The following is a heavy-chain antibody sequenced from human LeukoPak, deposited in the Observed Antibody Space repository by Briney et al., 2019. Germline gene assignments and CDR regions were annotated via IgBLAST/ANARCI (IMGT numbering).Heavy chain of an antibody. CDR1: GYTFTGYY. V-gene: IGHV1-2*02. CDR3: AREYCSSTSCSIFDP. Sequence: APVKVSCKASGYTFTGYYMHWVRQAPGQGLEWMGWINPNSGGTNYAQKFQGRVTMTRDTSISTAYMELRRLRSDDTAVYYCAREYCSSTSCSIFDPWGQGTLVTVSS. CDR2: INPNSGGT. J-gene: IGHJ5*02. D-gene: IGHD2-2*01.